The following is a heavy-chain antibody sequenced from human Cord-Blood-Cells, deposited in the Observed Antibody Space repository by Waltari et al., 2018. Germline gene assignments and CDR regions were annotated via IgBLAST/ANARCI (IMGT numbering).Heavy chain of an antibody. J-gene: IGHJ4*02. CDR1: GFTFSSYV. CDR2: IWYDGSNK. Sequence: QVQLVESGGGVVQPGRSLRLSCAASGFTFSSYVMHWVGQAPGKGLEWVAVIWYDGSNKYYADSVKGRFTISRDNSKNTLYLQMNSLRAEDTAVYYCARESSSSYYFDYWGQGTLVTVSS. V-gene: IGHV3-33*01. CDR3: ARESSSSYYFDY. D-gene: IGHD6-6*01.